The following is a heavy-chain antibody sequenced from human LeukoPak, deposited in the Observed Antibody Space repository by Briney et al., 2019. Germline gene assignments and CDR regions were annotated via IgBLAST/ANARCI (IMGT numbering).Heavy chain of an antibody. Sequence: PGGSLRLSCTASGFTFSGYSLNWVRQAPGKGLEWVAAIYNSGSTYYADSVKGRFTISRDNSKNTMYLQMNSLKGEDTAVYYCARRSNPPGRIDHWGQGTLVTVSS. V-gene: IGHV3-66*04. CDR2: IYNSGST. J-gene: IGHJ4*02. CDR1: GFTFSGYS. CDR3: ARRSNPPGRIDH. D-gene: IGHD1-14*01.